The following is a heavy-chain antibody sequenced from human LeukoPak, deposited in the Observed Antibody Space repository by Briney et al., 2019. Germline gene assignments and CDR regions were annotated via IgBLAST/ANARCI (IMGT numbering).Heavy chain of an antibody. CDR3: AKDLSDLTVTTSFDY. V-gene: IGHV3-53*01. CDR2: IYSGGST. Sequence: GGSLRLSCAASGFTVSSNYMSWVRQAPGKGLEWVSVIYSGGSTYYADSVKGRFTISRDNSKNTLYLQMNSLRAEDTAVYYCAKDLSDLTVTTSFDYWGQGTLVTVSS. D-gene: IGHD4-17*01. J-gene: IGHJ4*02. CDR1: GFTVSSNY.